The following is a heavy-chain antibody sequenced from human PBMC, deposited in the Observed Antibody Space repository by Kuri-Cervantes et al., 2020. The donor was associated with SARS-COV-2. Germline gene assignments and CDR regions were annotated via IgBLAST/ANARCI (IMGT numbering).Heavy chain of an antibody. Sequence: GESLKISCATSGSTFSIFWMTWVRQAPGKGLEWVANINQDGSEKSYVDSAKGRFTISRDNAKNSLYLQMNSLRAEDTAVYYCARGTLVPYYYDALDVWGQGTTVTVSS. D-gene: IGHD3-3*01. CDR1: GSTFSIFW. V-gene: IGHV3-7*04. CDR2: INQDGSEK. CDR3: ARGTLVPYYYDALDV. J-gene: IGHJ6*02.